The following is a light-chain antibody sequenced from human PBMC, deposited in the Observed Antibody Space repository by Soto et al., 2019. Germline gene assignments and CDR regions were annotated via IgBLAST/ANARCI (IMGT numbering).Light chain of an antibody. CDR2: GTS. CDR1: QSVPSTY. CDR3: QQFGNSPWT. J-gene: IGKJ1*01. Sequence: VLSQSPGRLSLSPGERATLSCRASQSVPSTYFAWYQKKSGQPPRLLISGTSNRATGIPDRFSGSGSGRDFTLTISRLEPEDFAVYFCQQFGNSPWTFGQGTKVEI. V-gene: IGKV3-20*01.